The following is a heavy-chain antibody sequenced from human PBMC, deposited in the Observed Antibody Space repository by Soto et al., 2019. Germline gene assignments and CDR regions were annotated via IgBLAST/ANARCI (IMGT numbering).Heavy chain of an antibody. CDR2: IYYSGST. CDR1: GGSISSYY. CDR3: ARLGSGWYDNY. Sequence: QVQLQESGPGLVKPSETLSLTCTVSGGSISSYYWSWIRQPPGKGLEWIGYIYYSGSTNYNPSLKSRVTISVDTSKNQFSLKLSSVTAADTAVYYCARLGSGWYDNYWGQGTLVTVSS. D-gene: IGHD6-19*01. J-gene: IGHJ4*02. V-gene: IGHV4-59*01.